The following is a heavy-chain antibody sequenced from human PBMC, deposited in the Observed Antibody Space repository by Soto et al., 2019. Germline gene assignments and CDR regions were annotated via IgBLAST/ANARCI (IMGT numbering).Heavy chain of an antibody. D-gene: IGHD6-19*01. J-gene: IGHJ6*02. CDR3: ARLSEILAVAGNYYGMDV. CDR2: IYPGDSDT. Sequence: EVQLVQSGAEVKKPGESLKISCKGSGYSFTSYWIGWVRQMPGKGLEWMGIIYPGDSDTRYSPSFQGQVTISADKSISTAYLQWSSLKASDTAMYYCARLSEILAVAGNYYGMDVWGQGTTVTVSS. V-gene: IGHV5-51*01. CDR1: GYSFTSYW.